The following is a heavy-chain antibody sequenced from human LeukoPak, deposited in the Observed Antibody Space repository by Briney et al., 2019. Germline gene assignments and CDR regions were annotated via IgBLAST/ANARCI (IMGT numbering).Heavy chain of an antibody. CDR1: DGSVSSGSYY. CDR3: AREKVLLWFGESTNNWFDP. CDR2: IYYSGST. Sequence: SETLSLTCTVSDGSVSSGSYYWSWIRQPPGKGLEWIGYIYYSGSTNYNPSLKSRVTISVDTSKNQFSLKLSSVTAADTAVYYCAREKVLLWFGESTNNWFDPWGQGTLVTVSS. V-gene: IGHV4-61*01. D-gene: IGHD3-10*01. J-gene: IGHJ5*02.